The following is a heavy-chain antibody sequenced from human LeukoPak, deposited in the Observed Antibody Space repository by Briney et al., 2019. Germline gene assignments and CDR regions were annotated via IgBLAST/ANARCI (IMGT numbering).Heavy chain of an antibody. CDR2: INAGNGNT. D-gene: IGHD5-18*01. J-gene: IGHJ4*02. V-gene: IGHV1-3*01. CDR3: ARYGSVVDTAIFDY. CDR1: GYTFTSYA. Sequence: ASVKVSCKASGYTFTSYAIHWMRQAPGQRLEWMGWINAGNGNTKYSQKFQGRVTITRDTSASTAYMELSSLRSEDTAVYYCARYGSVVDTAIFDYWAREPWSPSPQ.